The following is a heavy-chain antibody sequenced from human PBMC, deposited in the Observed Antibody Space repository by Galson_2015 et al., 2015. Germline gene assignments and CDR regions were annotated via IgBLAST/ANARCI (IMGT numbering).Heavy chain of an antibody. CDR1: GFRFSSYA. J-gene: IGHJ6*02. V-gene: IGHV3-23*01. D-gene: IGHD2-8*02. CDR2: ISVSGGTT. Sequence: SLRLSCAASGFRFSSYAMYWVRQAPGKGLEWVSSISVSGGTTYYADSVKGRFTISRDSSKSTLYVQMNSLRAEDTAVYYCAKVLSSDYYHQGMCVWGQGTTVTVSS. CDR3: AKVLSSDYYHQGMCV.